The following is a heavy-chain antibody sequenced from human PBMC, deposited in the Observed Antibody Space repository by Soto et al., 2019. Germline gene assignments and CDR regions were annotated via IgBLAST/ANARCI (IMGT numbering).Heavy chain of an antibody. Sequence: SVKVSCKASGGTFSSYAISWVRQAPGQGLEWMGGIIPIFGTANYAQKFQGRVTITADESTSTAYMELSSLRSEDTAVYYCARERLWLDETYHSFDYWGPGTLVTLSS. J-gene: IGHJ4*02. V-gene: IGHV1-69*13. CDR2: IIPIFGTA. CDR1: GGTFSSYA. CDR3: ARERLWLDETYHSFDY. D-gene: IGHD6-19*01.